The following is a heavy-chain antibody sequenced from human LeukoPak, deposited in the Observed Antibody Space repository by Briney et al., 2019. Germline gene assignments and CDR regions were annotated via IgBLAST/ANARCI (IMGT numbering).Heavy chain of an antibody. D-gene: IGHD2-15*01. J-gene: IGHJ4*02. CDR1: GFTFSSYA. CDR2: ISYDGSNK. Sequence: SGGSLRLSCAASGFTFSSYAMHWVRQAPGKGLEWVAVISYDGSNKYYADSVKGRFTISRDNSKNTLYLQMNSLRAEDTAVYYCARAPGVYCSGGSCYVGPYYFDYWGQGTLVTVSS. V-gene: IGHV3-30-3*01. CDR3: ARAPGVYCSGGSCYVGPYYFDY.